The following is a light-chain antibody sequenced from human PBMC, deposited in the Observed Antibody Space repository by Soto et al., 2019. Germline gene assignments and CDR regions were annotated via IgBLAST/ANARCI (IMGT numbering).Light chain of an antibody. CDR3: QQYGRSPIT. J-gene: IGKJ4*01. CDR1: QSVSSSY. CDR2: ATS. Sequence: EIVLTQSPGPLSLSPGERATLSCRASQSVSSSYLAWYQQKPGQAPRLLIYATSSRATGIPDRFSGSGSGTDFTLTISRLEPEDFAMYYCQQYGRSPITLGGGTKVDIK. V-gene: IGKV3-20*01.